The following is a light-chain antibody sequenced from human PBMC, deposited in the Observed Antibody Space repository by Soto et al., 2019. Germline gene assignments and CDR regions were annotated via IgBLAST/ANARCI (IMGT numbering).Light chain of an antibody. CDR3: QQYNNWPPWT. CDR2: GAS. CDR1: QSVSSNY. V-gene: IGKV3-20*01. Sequence: ESVLTQSPGTLSLSPGERATLSCRASQSVSSNYLAWYQQKPGQAPRLLIYGASTRASGIPDRFSGSGSGTDFTLTISRLEPEDSAVYYCQQYNNWPPWTFG. J-gene: IGKJ1*01.